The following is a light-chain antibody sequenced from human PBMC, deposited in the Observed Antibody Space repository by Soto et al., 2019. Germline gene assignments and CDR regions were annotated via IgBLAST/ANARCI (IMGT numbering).Light chain of an antibody. V-gene: IGKV2-28*01. CDR2: LGS. J-gene: IGKJ2*01. CDR1: QSLLHSNGYNY. Sequence: EIVMTQSPLSLPVTPGEPASISCRSSQSLLHSNGYNYLDWYLQKPGQSPQLLIYLGSNRASGVPDRFSGSGSGTDFTLKISRVEAEYVGVYYCMQALHAPGTFGQGTKLEIK. CDR3: MQALHAPGT.